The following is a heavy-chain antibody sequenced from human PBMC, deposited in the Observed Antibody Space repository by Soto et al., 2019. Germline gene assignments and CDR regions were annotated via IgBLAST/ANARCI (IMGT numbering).Heavy chain of an antibody. CDR2: ISYDGINK. D-gene: IGHD4-17*01. J-gene: IGHJ4*02. V-gene: IGHV3-30*18. CDR3: AKARWVRELRSYFDY. CDR1: GFTFSSYG. Sequence: QVQLVESGGGVVQPGRSLRLSCAASGFTFSSYGMHWVRQAPGKGLEWVAFISYDGINKYYADSVKGRFTISRDNSKNTLYLQMSSLRAEEPAVYYCAKARWVRELRSYFDYWGQGTLVTVSS.